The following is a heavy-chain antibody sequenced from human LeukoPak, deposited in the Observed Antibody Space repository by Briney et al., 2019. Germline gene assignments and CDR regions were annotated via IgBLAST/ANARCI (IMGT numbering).Heavy chain of an antibody. V-gene: IGHV4-34*01. Sequence: SSETLSLTCAVYGGSFSGYYWSWIRQPPGKGLEWIGEINHSGSTNYNPSLKSRVTISVDTSKNQFSLKLSSVTAADTAVYYCARGLSSFDVWGSYRYNNWFDPWGQGTLVTVSS. J-gene: IGHJ5*02. D-gene: IGHD3-16*02. CDR2: INHSGST. CDR1: GGSFSGYY. CDR3: ARGLSSFDVWGSYRYNNWFDP.